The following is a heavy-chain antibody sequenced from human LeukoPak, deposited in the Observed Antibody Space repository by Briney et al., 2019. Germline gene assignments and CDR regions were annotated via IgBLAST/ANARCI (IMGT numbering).Heavy chain of an antibody. CDR3: ARALSKGQPNAFDI. V-gene: IGHV1-18*01. Sequence: ASVKVSCKASGYTFTSYDINWVRQAPGQGLEWMGWISAYNGNTNYAQKLQGRVTMTTDTSTSTAYMELRSLRSDDTAVYYCARALSKGQPNAFDIWGQGTMVTVSS. CDR1: GYTFTSYD. J-gene: IGHJ3*02. CDR2: ISAYNGNT.